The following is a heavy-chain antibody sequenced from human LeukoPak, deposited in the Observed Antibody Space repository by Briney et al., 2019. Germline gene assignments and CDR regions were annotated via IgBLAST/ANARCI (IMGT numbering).Heavy chain of an antibody. V-gene: IGHV1-2*02. J-gene: IGHJ1*01. D-gene: IGHD2-2*01. Sequence: GASVKDSCKASGYTFTGYYMHWVRQAPGQGLEWMGWINPNSGGTNYAQKFQGRVTMTRDTSISTAYMELSRLRSDDTAVYYCARSEVPAATGAEYFQHWGQGTLVTVSS. CDR1: GYTFTGYY. CDR3: ARSEVPAATGAEYFQH. CDR2: INPNSGGT.